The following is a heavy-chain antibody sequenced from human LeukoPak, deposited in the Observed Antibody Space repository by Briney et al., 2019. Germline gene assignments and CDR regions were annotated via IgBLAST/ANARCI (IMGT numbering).Heavy chain of an antibody. V-gene: IGHV3-53*01. J-gene: IGHJ4*02. CDR3: TRGGGGSFPHY. Sequence: GGSLRLSCAASGFTVSSNFLSWVRQPPGKGLEWVSDIYSGGSTYYADSVKGRFTIPRDNSKNTLYLQMNSLRAEDTAVYYCTRGGGGSFPHYWGQGTLVTVSS. CDR2: IYSGGST. CDR1: GFTVSSNF. D-gene: IGHD2-21*01.